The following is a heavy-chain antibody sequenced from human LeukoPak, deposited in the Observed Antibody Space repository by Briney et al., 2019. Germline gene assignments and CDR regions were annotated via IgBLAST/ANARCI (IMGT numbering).Heavy chain of an antibody. CDR2: INPSGGST. Sequence: ASVKVSCKASGYTFTSYYMHWVRQAPGQGLEWMGIINPSGGSTSYAQKFQGRVTMTRDTSTSTVYMELSSLRSEDTAVYYCARDIAIVVVPANTLNYYYYGMDVWGQGTTVTVSS. CDR3: ARDIAIVVVPANTLNYYYYGMDV. J-gene: IGHJ6*02. D-gene: IGHD2-2*01. CDR1: GYTFTSYY. V-gene: IGHV1-46*01.